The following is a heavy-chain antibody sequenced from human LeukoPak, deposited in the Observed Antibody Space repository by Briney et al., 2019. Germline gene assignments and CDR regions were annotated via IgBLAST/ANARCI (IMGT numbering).Heavy chain of an antibody. J-gene: IGHJ5*02. V-gene: IGHV3-7*01. CDR3: ARLADYDYVWGSDL. Sequence: GGSLRLSCGASGFSFSMFWMTWVRQAPGKGLEWVANIKQDGSEQYYVDSVKGRFTVSRDNAKNSLYLQMNRLRVEDTAVYYCARLADYDYVWGSDLWGQGTLVTVSS. CDR1: GFSFSMFW. CDR2: IKQDGSEQ. D-gene: IGHD3-16*01.